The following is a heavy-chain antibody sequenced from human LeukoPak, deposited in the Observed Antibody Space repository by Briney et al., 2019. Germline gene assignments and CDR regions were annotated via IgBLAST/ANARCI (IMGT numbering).Heavy chain of an antibody. J-gene: IGHJ4*02. D-gene: IGHD2-21*02. V-gene: IGHV3-7*01. Sequence: GGSLRLSCAASGFTFTSSWMSWVRQAPGKGLEWVATIKQEGSEKYYVDSVKGRFTISRDNAKNSLNLQRNSLRAEDTAVYYCARDVSGGDCKWGQGTLVTVSS. CDR3: ARDVSGGDCK. CDR2: IKQEGSEK. CDR1: GFTFTSSW.